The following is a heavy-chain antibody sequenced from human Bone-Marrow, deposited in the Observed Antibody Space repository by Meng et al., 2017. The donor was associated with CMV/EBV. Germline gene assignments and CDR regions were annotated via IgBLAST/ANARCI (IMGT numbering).Heavy chain of an antibody. V-gene: IGHV3-53*05. CDR1: GFTVSSNY. J-gene: IGHJ5*01. CDR2: IYSGGNT. Sequence: GGSLRLSCAASGFTVSSNYMSWVRQAPGKGLEWVSVIYSGGNTYYADSVKGRFTISRDNSNGTLYLQMFSLRADDTAIYYCVRGGKYCSTTNCPRWFDSWGQGTLVTVSS. CDR3: VRGGKYCSTTNCPRWFDS. D-gene: IGHD2/OR15-2a*01.